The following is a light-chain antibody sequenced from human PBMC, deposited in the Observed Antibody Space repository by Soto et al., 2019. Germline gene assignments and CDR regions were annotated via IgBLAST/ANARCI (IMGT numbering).Light chain of an antibody. J-gene: IGKJ1*01. CDR2: GAS. V-gene: IGKV3-20*01. Sequence: EIVLTQSPGTLSLSPGERGTISCRASQSVSTNYLAWYQRKPGQAPRLLIYGASSRATDIPNRFSGSGSGTDFTLTITRLKADDFAVYYCQQYGSSPPTFGQGTKVEIK. CDR3: QQYGSSPPT. CDR1: QSVSTNY.